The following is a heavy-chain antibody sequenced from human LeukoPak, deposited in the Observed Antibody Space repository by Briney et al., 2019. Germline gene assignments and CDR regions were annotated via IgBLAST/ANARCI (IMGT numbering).Heavy chain of an antibody. CDR1: GYPFTTYW. CDR3: ARQESGNIDAFDI. V-gene: IGHV5-51*01. CDR2: IYPGDSDT. D-gene: IGHD4-23*01. J-gene: IGHJ3*02. Sequence: PGESLKISCKGSGYPFTTYWIAWVRQLPGKGLEWMGIIYPGDSDTRYSPSFQGQVTISADKSVSTAYLQWSSLKAWDTAMYYCARQESGNIDAFDIWGQGTMVTVSS.